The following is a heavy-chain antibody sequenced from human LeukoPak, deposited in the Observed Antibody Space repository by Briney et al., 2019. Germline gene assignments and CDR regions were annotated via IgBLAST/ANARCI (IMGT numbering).Heavy chain of an antibody. CDR2: ISYSGST. CDR3: ARHVGTYFDY. D-gene: IGHD3-10*01. J-gene: IGHJ4*02. Sequence: SETLSLTCRVSGATISGYYWSWLRQPPGMGLECIGYISYSGSTNYNPSLNSRVTLSVDSSRNQFSLKLSSVTAADTAVYYCARHVGTYFDYWGQGTLVTVSS. V-gene: IGHV4-59*08. CDR1: GATISGYY.